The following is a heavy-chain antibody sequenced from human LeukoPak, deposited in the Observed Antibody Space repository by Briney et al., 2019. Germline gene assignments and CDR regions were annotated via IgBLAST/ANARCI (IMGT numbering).Heavy chain of an antibody. CDR2: INGRGDGT. CDR1: GFTFINYA. V-gene: IGHV3-23*01. Sequence: PGGSLRLSCEVSGFTFINYAMTCVRQAPGKGLEWVSGINGRGDGTYYADSVKGRFTVSRDNSKNTVYLQIDSLRAEDTAVYYCAKDRPNGLDYWGQGTLVTVSS. CDR3: AKDRPNGLDY. J-gene: IGHJ4*02.